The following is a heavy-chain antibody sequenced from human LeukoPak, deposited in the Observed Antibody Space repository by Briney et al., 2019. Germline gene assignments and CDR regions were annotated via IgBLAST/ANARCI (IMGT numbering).Heavy chain of an antibody. CDR1: GFTFSSYE. CDR2: ISSSGSTI. Sequence: GGSLRLSCAASGFTFSSYEMNWVRQAPGKGLEWVSYISSSGSTIYYADSVKGRFTISRDNAKNSLYLQMSSLRAEDTAVYYCARDPDWDSSGYYWDYWGQGTLVTVSS. J-gene: IGHJ4*02. D-gene: IGHD3-22*01. V-gene: IGHV3-48*03. CDR3: ARDPDWDSSGYYWDY.